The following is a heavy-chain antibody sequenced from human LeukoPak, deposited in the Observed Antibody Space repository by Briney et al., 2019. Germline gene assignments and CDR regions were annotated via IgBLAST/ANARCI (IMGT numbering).Heavy chain of an antibody. CDR1: GFTFSSYG. J-gene: IGHJ4*02. CDR3: AKDRGFLEWLLFDY. D-gene: IGHD3-3*01. V-gene: IGHV3-30*02. CDR2: IRYDGSNK. Sequence: GGSLRLSCAASGFTFSSYGMHWVRQAPGKGLEWVAVIRYDGSNKYYADSVKGRFTISRDNSKNTLYLQMNSLRAEDTAVYYCAKDRGFLEWLLFDYWGQGTLVTVSS.